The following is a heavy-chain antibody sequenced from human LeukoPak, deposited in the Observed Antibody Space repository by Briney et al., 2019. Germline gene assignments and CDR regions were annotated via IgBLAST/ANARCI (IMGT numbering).Heavy chain of an antibody. D-gene: IGHD4-17*01. CDR1: GFTFSSYS. CDR2: ISSSSSTI. V-gene: IGHV3-48*01. CDR3: AREGSYGDYDRWFDP. Sequence: GGSLRLSCAASGFTFSSYSMNWVRQAPGKGLEWVSYISSSSSTIYYADSVKGRFTISRDNSKNTLYLQMNSLRAEDTAVYYCAREGSYGDYDRWFDPWGQGTLVTVSS. J-gene: IGHJ5*02.